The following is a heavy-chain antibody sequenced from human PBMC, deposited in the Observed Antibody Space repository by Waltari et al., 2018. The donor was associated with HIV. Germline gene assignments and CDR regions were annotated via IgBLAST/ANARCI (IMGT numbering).Heavy chain of an antibody. Sequence: QLQLQESGPGLVRPSETLYLTCTVSGGSISSSSYYWVCIRQPPGKGLGWFGSDYYSGSTYNNPPLKCRVSICVDTSKDQSSLRLNSVTAADTAVYYWARCAEVRAAPSWYFDFWGQGTLFSVSS. D-gene: IGHD2-15*01. J-gene: IGHJ4*02. CDR3: ARCAEVRAAPSWYFDF. CDR2: DYYSGST. V-gene: IGHV4-39*01. CDR1: GGSISSSSYY.